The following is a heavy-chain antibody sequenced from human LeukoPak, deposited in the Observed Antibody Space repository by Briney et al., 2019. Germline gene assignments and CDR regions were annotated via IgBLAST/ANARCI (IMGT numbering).Heavy chain of an antibody. D-gene: IGHD5-12*01. V-gene: IGHV3-48*01. CDR2: ISSSSSTI. CDR3: AREWLDAFDI. J-gene: IGHJ3*02. Sequence: PGGSLRLSCAASGFTFSSYSMNWVRQAPGKGLEWVSYISSSSSTIYYADSVTGRFTISRDNAKNSLYLQMNSLRAEDTAVYYCAREWLDAFDIWGQGTMVTVSS. CDR1: GFTFSSYS.